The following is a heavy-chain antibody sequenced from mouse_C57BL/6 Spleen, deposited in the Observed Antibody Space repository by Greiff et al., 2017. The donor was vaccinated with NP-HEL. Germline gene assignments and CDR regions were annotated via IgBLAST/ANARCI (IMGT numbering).Heavy chain of an antibody. Sequence: VQLQQSGPELVKPGASVKISCKASGYAFSSSWMNWVKQRPGKCLEWIGRIYPGDGDTNYNGKFKGKATLTADKSSSTAYMQLSSLTSEDSAVYFCASTTVVKRYYFDYWGQGTTLTVSS. CDR3: ASTTVVKRYYFDY. CDR1: GYAFSSSW. CDR2: IYPGDGDT. D-gene: IGHD1-1*01. V-gene: IGHV1-82*01. J-gene: IGHJ2*01.